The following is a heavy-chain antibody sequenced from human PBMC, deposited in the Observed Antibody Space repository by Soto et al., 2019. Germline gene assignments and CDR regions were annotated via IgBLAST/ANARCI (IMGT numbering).Heavy chain of an antibody. CDR3: AKELHSGMVV. D-gene: IGHD4-4*01. CDR2: VHPNSGGT. CDR1: GYTFSVYH. Sequence: QVHLVQSGAEVKQPGASVKVSCKASGYTFSVYHMHWVRQAPGQGLEWMGWVHPNSGGTNYAQSYEGRVTMTRDTYINTAYMELSRLTSDDTAVYYCAKELHSGMVVWGQWTTVTVSS. V-gene: IGHV1-2*02. J-gene: IGHJ6*02.